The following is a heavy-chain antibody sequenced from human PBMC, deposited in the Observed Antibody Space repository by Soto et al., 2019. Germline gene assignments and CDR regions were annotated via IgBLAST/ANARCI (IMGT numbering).Heavy chain of an antibody. CDR3: ANSDRGGSGNSNF. D-gene: IGHD3-10*01. J-gene: IGHJ4*02. Sequence: GGSLRLSCAASGFTFSSYSMNWVRQAPGKGLEWVSSISGSSNRTYYADSVKGRFTISRDNAENSLYLEMSSLRAEDTAVYYCANSDRGGSGNSNFWGQGTLVTVSS. CDR1: GFTFSSYS. V-gene: IGHV3-48*01. CDR2: ISGSSNRT.